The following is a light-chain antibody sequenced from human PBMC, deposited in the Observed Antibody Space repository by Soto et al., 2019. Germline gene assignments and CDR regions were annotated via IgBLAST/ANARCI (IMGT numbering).Light chain of an antibody. CDR2: DAS. V-gene: IGKV3-20*01. Sequence: EIVLTQSPATLSLSPGERATLSCRASQSVSSYLAWYQQKPGQPPRLLIYDASRRVTGIPARFSGSGSGTDSTLTISRLEPEDFAVYFCQQYGNPPRTFGQGTRLEI. CDR1: QSVSSY. J-gene: IGKJ5*01. CDR3: QQYGNPPRT.